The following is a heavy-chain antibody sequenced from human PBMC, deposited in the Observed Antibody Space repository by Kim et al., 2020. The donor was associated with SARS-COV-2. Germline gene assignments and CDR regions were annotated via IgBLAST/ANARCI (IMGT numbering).Heavy chain of an antibody. CDR3: TTAKYYYDSSDNY. J-gene: IGHJ4*02. V-gene: IGHV3-15*01. D-gene: IGHD3-22*01. Sequence: YAAPVKGRFTISRDDSKNTLYLQMNSLKTEDTAVYYCTTAKYYYDSSDNYWGQGTLVTVSS.